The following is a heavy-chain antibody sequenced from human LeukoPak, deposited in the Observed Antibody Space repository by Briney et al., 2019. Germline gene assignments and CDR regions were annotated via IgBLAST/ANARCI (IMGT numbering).Heavy chain of an antibody. CDR1: GYTFTTYA. V-gene: IGHV1-3*01. Sequence: ASVKASCKASGYTFTTYAMHWVRQAPGQRPEWMGWINGDNGNTKYSQKFQGRVSITRDTSTYTGYLELRSLSSADTAVYFCARAPYDILTGYSLNWFDPWGQGTLVTVSS. J-gene: IGHJ5*02. CDR2: INGDNGNT. D-gene: IGHD3-9*01. CDR3: ARAPYDILTGYSLNWFDP.